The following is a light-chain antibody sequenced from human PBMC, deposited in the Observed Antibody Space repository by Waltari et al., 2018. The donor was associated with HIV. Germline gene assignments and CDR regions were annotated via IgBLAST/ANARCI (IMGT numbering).Light chain of an antibody. CDR3: QQYNNWYT. CDR1: QSISSN. V-gene: IGKV3-15*01. CDR2: GAS. J-gene: IGKJ2*01. Sequence: EIVMTQSPATLSVSPGERATLSGRASQSISSNLAWYQQKPGQAPRLLIYGASTRATGIPARFSGSWSWTEFTLTISSLQSEDFAVYYCQQYNNWYTFGQGTKLEIK.